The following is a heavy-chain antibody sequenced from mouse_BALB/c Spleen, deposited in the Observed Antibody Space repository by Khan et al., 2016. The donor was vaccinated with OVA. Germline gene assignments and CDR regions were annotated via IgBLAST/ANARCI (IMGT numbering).Heavy chain of an antibody. J-gene: IGHJ3*01. CDR1: GYTFTSYT. V-gene: IGHV1-4*01. CDR2: INPSNDYT. D-gene: IGHD2-14*01. CDR3: VREGAYHWSDGLSTY. Sequence: QVQLQQSGTELARPGASVKMSCKASGYTFTSYTMHWVRQRPGQAPEWIGHINPSNDYTNYNQNFKDKATLIVDKSSSTAYMQLSGLTSEDSASYYCVREGAYHWSDGLSTYWGQGTLVTVSA.